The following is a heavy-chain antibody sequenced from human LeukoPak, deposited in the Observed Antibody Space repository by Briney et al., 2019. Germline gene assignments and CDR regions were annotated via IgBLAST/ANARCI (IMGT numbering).Heavy chain of an antibody. CDR3: ARVEQQQLAFDY. D-gene: IGHD6-13*01. CDR1: GYTFTSYG. Sequence: ASVKVSCKASGYTFTSYGISWVRQAPGQGLEWMGWISTYNGNTNYAQKLQGRVTMTTDTSTSTAYMELRSLRSDDTAVYYCARVEQQQLAFDYWGQGTLVTVSS. CDR2: ISTYNGNT. V-gene: IGHV1-18*01. J-gene: IGHJ4*02.